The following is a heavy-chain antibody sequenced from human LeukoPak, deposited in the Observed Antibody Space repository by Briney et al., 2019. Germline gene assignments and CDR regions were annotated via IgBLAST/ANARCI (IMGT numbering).Heavy chain of an antibody. CDR3: ARESPKWFGELLRPFDY. V-gene: IGHV3-7*03. Sequence: GGSLRLSCAASGFTFSSYWMSWVRQAPGKGLEWVANIKQDGSEKYYVDSVKGRFTISRDNAKNSLYLQMNSLRSEDTAVYYCARESPKWFGELLRPFDYWGQGTLVTVSS. D-gene: IGHD3-10*01. CDR1: GFTFSSYW. CDR2: IKQDGSEK. J-gene: IGHJ4*02.